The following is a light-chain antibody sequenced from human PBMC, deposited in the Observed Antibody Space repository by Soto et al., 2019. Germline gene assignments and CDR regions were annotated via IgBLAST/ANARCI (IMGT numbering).Light chain of an antibody. V-gene: IGLV1-40*01. J-gene: IGLJ2*01. Sequence: QLVLTQPPSVSGAPGQRVTISCSGNSSNIGAGYDVHWYQQLPGTAPKVLIYGTSNRPSGVPDRFSGSKSGTSASLAITGLQAEDEADYYCQSYDNSLSALIFGGGTQLTVL. CDR2: GTS. CDR1: SSNIGAGYD. CDR3: QSYDNSLSALI.